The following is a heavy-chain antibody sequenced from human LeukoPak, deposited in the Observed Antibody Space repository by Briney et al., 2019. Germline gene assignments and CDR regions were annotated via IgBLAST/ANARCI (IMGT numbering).Heavy chain of an antibody. J-gene: IGHJ4*02. V-gene: IGHV3-23*01. Sequence: GGSLRLSCAASGFTFSSYPMSWVRQAPGKGLEWVSAISGGAGTTYYADSLKGRFTISRDNSKNTLYLQMNSLGAEDTAVYYCARGGLEPVDYWGQGTLVTVSS. CDR2: ISGGAGTT. CDR3: ARGGLEPVDY. CDR1: GFTFSSYP. D-gene: IGHD3-16*01.